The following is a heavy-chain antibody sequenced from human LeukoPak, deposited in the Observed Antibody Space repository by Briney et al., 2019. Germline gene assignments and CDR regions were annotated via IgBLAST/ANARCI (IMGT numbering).Heavy chain of an antibody. CDR3: AKERCSSTICSDDY. J-gene: IGHJ4*02. CDR1: GFTFSSYA. Sequence: GGSLRLSCAASGFTFSSYAMSWVRQAPGKGLEWVSTISGSGDSTYYADSVKGRFTISRDNFKNTLYLQMNSLSAADTAVYYCAKERCSSTICSDDYWGQGTLVTVSS. V-gene: IGHV3-23*01. CDR2: ISGSGDST. D-gene: IGHD2-2*01.